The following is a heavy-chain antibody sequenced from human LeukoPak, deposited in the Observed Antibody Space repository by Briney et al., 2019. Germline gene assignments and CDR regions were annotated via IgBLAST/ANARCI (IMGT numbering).Heavy chain of an antibody. CDR1: GYTFTGYY. D-gene: IGHD4-11*01. CDR3: ARGIYSNRSYYYYYGMDV. V-gene: IGHV1-2*02. J-gene: IGHJ6*02. Sequence: ASVKVSCKASGYTFTGYYMHWVRQAPGQGLEWMGWINPNSGGTNYAQKFQGRVTMTRDTSISTAYMELSRLRSDDTAVYYCARGIYSNRSYYYYYGMDVWGQGTTVTVSS. CDR2: INPNSGGT.